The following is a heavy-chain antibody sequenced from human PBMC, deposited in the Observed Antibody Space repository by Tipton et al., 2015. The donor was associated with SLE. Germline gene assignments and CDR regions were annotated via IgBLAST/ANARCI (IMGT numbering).Heavy chain of an antibody. CDR3: AKEFVPGLSAAGPVPSFCGLGV. J-gene: IGHJ6*02. CDR1: GFTFSSYA. V-gene: IGHV3-23*03. CDR2: IYSGGST. D-gene: IGHD6-13*01. Sequence: SLRLSCAASGFTFSSYAMSWVRQAPGKGLEWVSVIYSGGSTYYADSVKGRFTISRDNSKNTLYLQMNSLRAEDTAVYYCAKEFVPGLSAAGPVPSFCGLGVWDQGTTVTVSS.